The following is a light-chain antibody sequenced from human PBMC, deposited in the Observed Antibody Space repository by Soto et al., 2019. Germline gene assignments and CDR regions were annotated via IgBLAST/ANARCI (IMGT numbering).Light chain of an antibody. Sequence: QSALTQPASVSGSPGQSITISCTGTSSDVGGYNYVSWYQQHPGKAPKLMIYEVSNRPSGVSNRFSGSKSGNTASLTISGLQAEDEDDYYSSSYTSSSTQVFGTGTKVTVL. V-gene: IGLV2-14*01. CDR3: SSYTSSSTQV. J-gene: IGLJ1*01. CDR2: EVS. CDR1: SSDVGGYNY.